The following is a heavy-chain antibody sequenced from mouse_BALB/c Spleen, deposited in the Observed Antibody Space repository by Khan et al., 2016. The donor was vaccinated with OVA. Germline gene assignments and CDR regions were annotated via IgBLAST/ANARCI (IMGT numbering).Heavy chain of an antibody. Sequence: EVELVESGGGIVQPGGSLKRSCAASRFTISSYGMSSVRQTPDKRLEWVAYISSDSNTIYYADTVKGRFTISRDNPKNTLFLQMTSLRSGDTAMYFCATSYFYGYYFDYWGQGTTLTVSS. CDR3: ATSYFYGYYFDY. D-gene: IGHD1-1*01. J-gene: IGHJ2*01. CDR1: RFTISSYG. V-gene: IGHV5-17*02. CDR2: ISSDSNTI.